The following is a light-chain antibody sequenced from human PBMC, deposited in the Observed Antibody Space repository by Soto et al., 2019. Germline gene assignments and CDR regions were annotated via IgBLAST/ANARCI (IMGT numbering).Light chain of an antibody. CDR3: AAWDDSLNGWV. V-gene: IGLV1-47*01. Sequence: QSVLTQPHSASGTPGQRVTISCFGSSSNIGRNYIPWYQQLTGAAPTLLIYRTNQRPSEVPDRFSASKSGTSGSMAISDLRAEDEADYYCAAWDDSLNGWVFGGGTKLTVL. CDR2: RTN. J-gene: IGLJ3*02. CDR1: SSNIGRNY.